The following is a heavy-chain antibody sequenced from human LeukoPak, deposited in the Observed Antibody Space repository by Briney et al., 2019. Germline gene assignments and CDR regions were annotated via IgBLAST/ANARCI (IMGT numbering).Heavy chain of an antibody. CDR1: GFTFSSYA. CDR3: AKDAPTREWPFNHYGMDV. J-gene: IGHJ6*02. CDR2: ISGSGGST. D-gene: IGHD3-3*01. Sequence: QTGGSLRLSCAASGFTFSSYAMSWVRQAPGKGLEWVSAISGSGGSTYYADSVKGRFTISRDNSKNTLYLQMNSLRAEDTAVYYCAKDAPTREWPFNHYGMDVWGQGTTVTVSS. V-gene: IGHV3-23*01.